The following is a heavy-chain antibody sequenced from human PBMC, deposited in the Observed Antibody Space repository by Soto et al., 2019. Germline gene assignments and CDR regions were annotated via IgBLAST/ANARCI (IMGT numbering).Heavy chain of an antibody. J-gene: IGHJ3*02. Sequence: GASVKVSCKASGGTFSSYAISWVRQAPGQGLEWMGGIIPIFGTANYAQKFQGRVTITADESTSTAYMELSSLRSEDTAVYYCARAFGHEIAFDIWGQGTMVTVSS. CDR1: GGTFSSYA. D-gene: IGHD3-10*01. V-gene: IGHV1-69*13. CDR3: ARAFGHEIAFDI. CDR2: IIPIFGTA.